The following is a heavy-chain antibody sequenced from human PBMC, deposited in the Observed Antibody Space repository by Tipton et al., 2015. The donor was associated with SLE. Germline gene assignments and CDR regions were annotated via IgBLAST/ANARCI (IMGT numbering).Heavy chain of an antibody. CDR2: IYYSGST. Sequence: TLSLTCTVSGGSISSHYWSWIRQPPGKGLEWIGNIYYSGSTNYNPSLKSRVTISVDTSKNQFSLKLRSVTAADTAVYYCAREWGDAFDIWGQGTMVTVSS. J-gene: IGHJ3*02. D-gene: IGHD3-16*01. V-gene: IGHV4-59*11. CDR3: AREWGDAFDI. CDR1: GGSISSHY.